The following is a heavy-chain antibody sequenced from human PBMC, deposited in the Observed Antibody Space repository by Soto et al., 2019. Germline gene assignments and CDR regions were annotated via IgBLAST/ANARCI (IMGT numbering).Heavy chain of an antibody. CDR1: GFTFSSYA. CDR3: ARGDRGGSGSPASYYYSGLDV. Sequence: LGLSCAASGFTFSSYAMSWVRQAPGKGLEWVSSVSAGGDMTYYSDSVKGRFTISRDNSNNALFLQMNSLRIEDTALYYCARGDRGGSGSPASYYYSGLDVWGQGTTVTVSS. CDR2: VSAGGDMT. D-gene: IGHD3-10*01. V-gene: IGHV3-23*01. J-gene: IGHJ6*02.